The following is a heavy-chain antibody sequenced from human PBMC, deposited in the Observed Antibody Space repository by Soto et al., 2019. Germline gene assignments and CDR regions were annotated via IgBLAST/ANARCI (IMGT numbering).Heavy chain of an antibody. J-gene: IGHJ6*02. D-gene: IGHD2-2*02. CDR1: GYSFTSYW. CDR2: IDPSDSYT. Sequence: GESLKISCKGSGYSFTSYWISWVRQMPGKGLEWMGRIDPSDSYTNYSPSFQGHVTISADKCISTAYLQWSSLKASDTAMYYCARRDCSSTSCYTDYYYGMDVWGQGTTVTV. V-gene: IGHV5-10-1*01. CDR3: ARRDCSSTSCYTDYYYGMDV.